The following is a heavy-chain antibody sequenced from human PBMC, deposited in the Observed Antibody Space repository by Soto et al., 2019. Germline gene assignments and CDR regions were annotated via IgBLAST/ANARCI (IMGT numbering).Heavy chain of an antibody. Sequence: ASVKVSCKVSGYTLTELSMHWVRQAPGKGLEWMGGFDPEDGETIYAQKFQGRVTMTEDTSTDTAYMELSSLRSEDTAVYYCATTTYGSGSIPFDYWGQGTLVTVSS. CDR1: GYTLTELS. CDR2: FDPEDGET. J-gene: IGHJ4*02. CDR3: ATTTYGSGSIPFDY. V-gene: IGHV1-24*01. D-gene: IGHD3-10*01.